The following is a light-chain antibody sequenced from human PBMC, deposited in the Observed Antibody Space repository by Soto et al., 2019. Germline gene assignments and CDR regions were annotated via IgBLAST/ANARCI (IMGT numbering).Light chain of an antibody. CDR3: QQYVSSSLT. J-gene: IGKJ4*01. V-gene: IGKV3-20*01. CDR1: QSVNSRY. Sequence: IMLTQSPGTLSLSQGERATLSCRASQSVNSRYLAWYQQKPGQAPNLLIYGTSSRASGIPDRFSGSGSGTDFTLTISRLEPEDFAVYYCQQYVSSSLTFGGGTIVDVK. CDR2: GTS.